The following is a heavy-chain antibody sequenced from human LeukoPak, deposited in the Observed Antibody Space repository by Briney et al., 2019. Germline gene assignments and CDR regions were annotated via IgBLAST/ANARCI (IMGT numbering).Heavy chain of an antibody. CDR2: IYTSGST. CDR1: GGSISSYY. V-gene: IGHV4-4*07. Sequence: PSETLSLTCTVSGGSISSYYWSWIRQPAGKGLEWIGRIYTSGSTNYNPSLKSRVTMSVDTSKNQFSLKVSSVTAADTAVYYCAKDRPTVYSSSWLHFLDSWGQGTLVTVSS. D-gene: IGHD6-13*01. J-gene: IGHJ4*02. CDR3: AKDRPTVYSSSWLHFLDS.